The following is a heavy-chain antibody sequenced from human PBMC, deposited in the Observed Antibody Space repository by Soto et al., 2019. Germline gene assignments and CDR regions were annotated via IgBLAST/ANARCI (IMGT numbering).Heavy chain of an antibody. V-gene: IGHV3-53*01. D-gene: IGHD2-21*02. CDR1: GFDVNSDY. CDR2: IYSGETT. CDR3: TRDGRGLGRLSLFEY. Sequence: GGSLRLSCAASGFDVNSDYMNWVRQTPGKGLEWVASIYSGETTYYADSVRGRFTISSDKSKNTLYFQLSSLRIEDTAVYYCTRDGRGLGRLSLFEYWGQGVLVTVSS. J-gene: IGHJ4*02.